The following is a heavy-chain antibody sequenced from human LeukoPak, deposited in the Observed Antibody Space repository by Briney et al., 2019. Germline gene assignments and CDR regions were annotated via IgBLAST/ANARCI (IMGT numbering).Heavy chain of an antibody. CDR2: INHSGST. Sequence: SETLSLTCAVYGGSFSGYYWSWIRQPPGKGLEWIREINHSGSTNYNPSLKSRVTISVDTSKNQFSLKLSSVTAADTAVYYCARISLLFANPFDYWGQGTLVTVSS. CDR3: ARISLLFANPFDY. J-gene: IGHJ4*02. D-gene: IGHD2-21*01. V-gene: IGHV4-34*01. CDR1: GGSFSGYY.